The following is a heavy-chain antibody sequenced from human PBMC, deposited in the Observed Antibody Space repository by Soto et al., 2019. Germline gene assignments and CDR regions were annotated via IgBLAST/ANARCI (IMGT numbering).Heavy chain of an antibody. J-gene: IGHJ4*02. V-gene: IGHV3-23*01. Sequence: GSLRLSCAGSVFTPTTTPLSWVRQPPGKGLEWVATASGAASHTYYVDSVRGRFFISRDNSKNTVTLQMNNLTVDDTAVYYCATSFRYFDNWGQGTRVTVSS. CDR1: VFTPTTTP. D-gene: IGHD3-9*01. CDR2: ASGAASHT. CDR3: ATSFRYFDN.